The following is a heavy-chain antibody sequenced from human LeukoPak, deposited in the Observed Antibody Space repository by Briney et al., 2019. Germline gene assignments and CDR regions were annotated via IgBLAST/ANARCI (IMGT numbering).Heavy chain of an antibody. CDR1: GFTFSSYA. CDR3: ARAGQEYGGITGTTCGY. V-gene: IGHV3-30-3*01. D-gene: IGHD1-7*01. CDR2: ISYDGSNK. Sequence: GGSLRLSCAASGFTFSSYAMHWVRQAPGKGLEWVAVISYDGSNKYYADSVKGRFTISRDNSKNTLYLQMNSLRAEDTAVYYCARAGQEYGGITGTTCGYWGQGTLVTVSS. J-gene: IGHJ4*02.